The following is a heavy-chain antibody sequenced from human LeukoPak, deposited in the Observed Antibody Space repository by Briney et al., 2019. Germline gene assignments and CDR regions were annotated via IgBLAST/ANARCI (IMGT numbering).Heavy chain of an antibody. J-gene: IGHJ5*01. D-gene: IGHD3-10*01. Sequence: GGSLRLSCAASKFTFSIYAMSWVRQAPGKGLEWVSSITSAGGTTWYAGSVKGRFTISRDNSKNTVYLQMNSLRVEDTAAYYCAKDRPNYYGTDGHYYRRDGDSWGQGTLVTVSS. CDR1: KFTFSIYA. CDR3: AKDRPNYYGTDGHYYRRDGDS. V-gene: IGHV3-23*01. CDR2: ITSAGGTT.